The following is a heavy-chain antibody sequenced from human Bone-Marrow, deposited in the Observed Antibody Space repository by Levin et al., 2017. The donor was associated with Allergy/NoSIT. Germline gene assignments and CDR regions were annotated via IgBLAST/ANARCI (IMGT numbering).Heavy chain of an antibody. D-gene: IGHD2-2*01. Sequence: GGSLRLSCTTSGFTFSSYGFNWVRQAPGQGLEWLGRINVYSGNTHHAQNFQGRLTMTTDTSTNTAYMELRSLRSDDTAVYFCVRDGAFSSSWYERHYFDYWGQGTLVTVTS. CDR3: VRDGAFSSSWYERHYFDY. V-gene: IGHV1-18*01. CDR1: GFTFSSYG. J-gene: IGHJ4*02. CDR2: INVYSGNT.